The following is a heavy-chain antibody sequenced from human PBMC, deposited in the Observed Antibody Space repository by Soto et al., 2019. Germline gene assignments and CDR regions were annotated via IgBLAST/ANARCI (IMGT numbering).Heavy chain of an antibody. CDR1: GFIFEDFG. D-gene: IGHD1-26*01. Sequence: GGSLRLSCAASGFIFEDFGMSWVRQAPGRGLEWISSISGSGFKKYYADSVKGRFTISRDNSKSTVYLELNNLSAEDTAVYHCAKNQGVELVPLATVDWFDPWGQGSVVTVSS. V-gene: IGHV3-23*01. CDR2: ISGSGFKK. J-gene: IGHJ5*02. CDR3: AKNQGVELVPLATVDWFDP.